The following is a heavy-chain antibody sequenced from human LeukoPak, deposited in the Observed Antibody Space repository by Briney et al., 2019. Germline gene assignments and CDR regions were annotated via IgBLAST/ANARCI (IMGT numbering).Heavy chain of an antibody. Sequence: GASVKVSCRASGYIFSSYGINWMRQAPGQGPEWMGWISAYNGNTNYAQNFQGRVTMTTDTSTSTAYMELRSLRSDVTAVYYCARDLGAAGTLSFFDYWGQGTLVTVSS. V-gene: IGHV1-18*04. CDR3: ARDLGAAGTLSFFDY. J-gene: IGHJ4*02. CDR2: ISAYNGNT. CDR1: GYIFSSYG. D-gene: IGHD6-13*01.